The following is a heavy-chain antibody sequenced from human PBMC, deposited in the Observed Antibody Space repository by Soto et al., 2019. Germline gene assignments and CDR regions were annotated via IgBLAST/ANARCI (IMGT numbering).Heavy chain of an antibody. V-gene: IGHV4-39*01. D-gene: IGHD2-15*01. CDR3: ARHTPAISISDH. Sequence: SETLSLTCAVSGDSVISNWWWGWVRQSPGKGVEWIGSIYYSGSTYYNPYLKSQVTISVDTSKKQFSLKLSSVTAADTAVYYCARHTPAISISDHWGQGTLVTVSS. J-gene: IGHJ4*02. CDR2: IYYSGST. CDR1: GDSVISNWW.